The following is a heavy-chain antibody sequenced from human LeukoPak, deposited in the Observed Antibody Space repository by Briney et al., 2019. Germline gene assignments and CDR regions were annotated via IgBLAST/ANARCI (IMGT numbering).Heavy chain of an antibody. D-gene: IGHD3-10*01. CDR2: INPSGGST. V-gene: IGHV1-46*01. Sequence: ASVKVSCKASGYTFTSYYMHWVRQAPGQGLEWMGIINPSGGSTSYAQKFQGRVTMTRDMSTSTVYMELSSLRSEDTAVYYCARQWTDYYGSGSYYMDVWGKGTTVTISS. CDR3: ARQWTDYYGSGSYYMDV. CDR1: GYTFTSYY. J-gene: IGHJ6*03.